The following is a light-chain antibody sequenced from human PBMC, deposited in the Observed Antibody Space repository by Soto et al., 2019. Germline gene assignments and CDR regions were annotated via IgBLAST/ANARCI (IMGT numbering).Light chain of an antibody. Sequence: DIQMTQSPSSLSASVGDSVTITCRASQGITSHLAWYQQKPGRAPKLLIYAASTLQSGVPSQFNGSGSGTDFTLTISRLKPEDCASVYSQQYDSVPYSFGHETKLEIK. V-gene: IGKV1-27*01. CDR2: AAS. CDR1: QGITSH. CDR3: QQYDSVPYS. J-gene: IGKJ2*01.